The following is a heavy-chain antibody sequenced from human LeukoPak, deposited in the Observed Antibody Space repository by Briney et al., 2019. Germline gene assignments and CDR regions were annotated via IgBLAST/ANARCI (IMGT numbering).Heavy chain of an antibody. D-gene: IGHD2-21*02. Sequence: ASLKVSCKASGYTFTNYGVSWVRQAPGQGLEWLGWISTYNRNTNYAQKLQGRVTMTSETSTSTVYMELRSLRSDDTAVYYCARRASPCGGDCYSYWGQGTLVTVSS. CDR2: ISTYNRNT. CDR3: ARRASPCGGDCYSY. CDR1: GYTFTNYG. V-gene: IGHV1-18*01. J-gene: IGHJ4*02.